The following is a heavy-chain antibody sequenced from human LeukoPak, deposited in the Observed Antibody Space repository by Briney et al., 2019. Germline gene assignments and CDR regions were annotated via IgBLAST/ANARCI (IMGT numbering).Heavy chain of an antibody. CDR1: RFTFSHHY. CDR2: ISGSSSGI. CDR3: ARGLRGATNAFDI. V-gene: IGHV3-11*01. Sequence: GGSLRLSCAVSRFTFSHHYMSWIRQAPGKGLEWVSYISGSSSGIYSADSVRGRFTISRDNAKNSLYLQMKSLSAEDTAVYYCARGLRGATNAFDIWGQGTMVTVSS. J-gene: IGHJ3*02. D-gene: IGHD1-26*01.